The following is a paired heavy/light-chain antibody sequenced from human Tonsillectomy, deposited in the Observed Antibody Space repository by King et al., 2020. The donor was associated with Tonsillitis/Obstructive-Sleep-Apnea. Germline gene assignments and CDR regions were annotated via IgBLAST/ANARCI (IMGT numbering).Light chain of an antibody. CDR1: QSIFNY. V-gene: IGKV1-39*01. Sequence: DIQMTQSPSSLSASVGDRVTITCRASQSIFNYLNWYRQKPGEAPQLLIYVASSLQTGVPTRFSGSGSGTDFTLTISSLQPEDFATYYCQQSYSTPLTFGGGTKVEIK. CDR3: QQSYSTPLT. CDR2: VAS. J-gene: IGKJ4*01.
Heavy chain of an antibody. CDR1: GFTLSDHY. CDR3: ARSYNWKIDY. CDR2: STTKDARYTT. Sequence: EVHLVESGGGLVQPGGSLRLSCAAAGFTLSDHYMDWVRQAPGKGLEWVGRSTTKDARYTTEYAASVKGRFTVSRDDSKSSLYLQMNSLETEDTAVYYCARSYNWKIDYWGRGTLVTVSS. D-gene: IGHD1-20*01. J-gene: IGHJ4*02. V-gene: IGHV3-72*01.